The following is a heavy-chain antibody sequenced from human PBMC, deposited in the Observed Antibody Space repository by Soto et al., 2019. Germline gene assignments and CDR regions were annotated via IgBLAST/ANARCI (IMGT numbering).Heavy chain of an antibody. J-gene: IGHJ2*01. CDR2: ISGSGGST. CDR3: AKRTVGWYFDL. Sequence: EVPLLESGGGLVQPGGSLRLSCAASGFILSSYAMNWVRQAPGKGLEWVSVISGSGGSTYYADAVKGRFTISRDNSKNTLYLQMNSLRAEDTAVYYCAKRTVGWYFDLWGRGTLVTVSS. V-gene: IGHV3-23*01. CDR1: GFILSSYA. D-gene: IGHD4-17*01.